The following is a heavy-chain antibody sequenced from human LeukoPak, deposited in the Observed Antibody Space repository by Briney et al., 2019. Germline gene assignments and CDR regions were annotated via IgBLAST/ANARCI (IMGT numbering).Heavy chain of an antibody. V-gene: IGHV3-23*01. D-gene: IGHD5-18*01. CDR1: GFTFSTYD. CDR2: IRGGGSST. J-gene: IGHJ2*01. Sequence: GGSLRLSCAVSGFTFSTYDMMWVRQAPGEGLEWVSTIRGGGSSTYYVHSVKGRFTISRDNAKNPLYLRMNSLRAEDTAVYYCANAAYTYGYGDFWARGTFVTVPS. CDR3: ANAAYTYGYGDF.